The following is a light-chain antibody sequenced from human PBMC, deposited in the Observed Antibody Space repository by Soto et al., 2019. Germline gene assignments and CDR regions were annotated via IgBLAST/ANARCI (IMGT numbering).Light chain of an antibody. J-gene: IGLJ1*01. V-gene: IGLV1-40*01. Sequence: QSVLTQPPSGSGAPGQRVTISCTGSSSNIGTGYDVHWYQQLPGTAPKLLIYGNSNRPSGVPDRFSGSKSGTSASLAITGLQAEDEADYYCQSFDSSRFYVFGTGTKVTVL. CDR2: GNS. CDR3: QSFDSSRFYV. CDR1: SSNIGTGYD.